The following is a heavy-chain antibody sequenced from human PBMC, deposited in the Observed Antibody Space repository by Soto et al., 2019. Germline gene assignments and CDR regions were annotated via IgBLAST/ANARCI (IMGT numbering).Heavy chain of an antibody. Sequence: VALVESGGGVVRPGRSLRLSCGASGLTVSRTQMAWVRQVPGKGLQWVSVIYSAGSTYYANAVKGRFTISRDISENKIYLDLSRVTGDDTAIYYCARAREPEYSSSIFFDYWGRGILVTVSS. CDR3: ARAREPEYSSSIFFDY. CDR2: IYSAGST. D-gene: IGHD6-6*01. CDR1: GLTVSRTQ. V-gene: IGHV3-53*01. J-gene: IGHJ4*02.